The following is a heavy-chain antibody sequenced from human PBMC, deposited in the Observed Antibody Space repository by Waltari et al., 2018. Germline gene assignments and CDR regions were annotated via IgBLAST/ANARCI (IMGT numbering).Heavy chain of an antibody. D-gene: IGHD3-3*01. CDR3: ARVHYDFWSGSRGYYYMDV. CDR1: GGSISSYY. Sequence: QVQLQESGPGLVKPSETLSLTCTVSGGSISSYYWSWIRQAPGKGLEWIGYIYYSGSTNYNPSLKSRVTISVDTSKNQFSLKLSSVTAADTAVYYCARVHYDFWSGSRGYYYMDVWGKGTTVTVSS. V-gene: IGHV4-59*01. CDR2: IYYSGST. J-gene: IGHJ6*03.